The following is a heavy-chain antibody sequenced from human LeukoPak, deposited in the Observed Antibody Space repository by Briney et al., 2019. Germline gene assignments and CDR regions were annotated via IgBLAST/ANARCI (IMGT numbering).Heavy chain of an antibody. CDR1: GYTFTSYG. CDR2: ISAYNGNT. Sequence: ASVKVSCKASGYTFTSYGISWVRQAPGQGLEWMGWISAYNGNTNYAQKLQGRVTMTTDTSTSTAYMELRSLRSDDTAVYYCARDFGLYSSGWSFDYWGQGTLVTASS. D-gene: IGHD6-19*01. CDR3: ARDFGLYSSGWSFDY. V-gene: IGHV1-18*01. J-gene: IGHJ4*02.